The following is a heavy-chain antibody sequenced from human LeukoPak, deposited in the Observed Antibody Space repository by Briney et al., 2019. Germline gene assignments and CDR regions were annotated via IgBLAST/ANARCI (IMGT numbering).Heavy chain of an antibody. CDR3: AKDTRDILTGYYDTAFDY. Sequence: GGSLRLSCAASGFTFDDYAMHWVRQAPGKGLEWVSGISWNSGSIGYADSVKGRFTISRDNAKNSLYLQMNSLRAEDTALYYCAKDTRDILTGYYDTAFDYWGQGTLVTVSS. CDR1: GFTFDDYA. J-gene: IGHJ4*02. V-gene: IGHV3-9*01. D-gene: IGHD3-9*01. CDR2: ISWNSGSI.